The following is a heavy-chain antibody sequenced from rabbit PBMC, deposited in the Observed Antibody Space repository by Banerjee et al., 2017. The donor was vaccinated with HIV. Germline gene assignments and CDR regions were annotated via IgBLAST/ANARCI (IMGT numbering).Heavy chain of an antibody. CDR1: GFSFSSNYY. J-gene: IGHJ3*01. V-gene: IGHV1S40*01. D-gene: IGHD4-1*01. Sequence: QSLEESGGDLVKPGASLTLTCTASGFSFSSNYYMCWVRQAPGKGLEWIACIYAGNSDNTYYANWAKGRFTISKTSSTTVTLQMTSLTAADTATYFCARDSSGWGTTRLDLWGPGTLVTVS. CDR3: ARDSSGWGTTRLDL. CDR2: IYAGNSDNT.